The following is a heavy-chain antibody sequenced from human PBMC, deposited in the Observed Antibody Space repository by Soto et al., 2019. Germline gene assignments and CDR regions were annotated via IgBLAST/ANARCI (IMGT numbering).Heavy chain of an antibody. CDR2: IDWEDTK. V-gene: IGHV2-70*04. CDR3: ARAFYGMDV. CDR1: GFSLSGTGMP. J-gene: IGHJ6*02. Sequence: SGPTLVNPTQTLTLTCTVSGFSLSGTGMPVTWIRQPPGKALEWLARIDWEDTKLYSSSLKTRLTISRDTSKNQVVLTMTSMDPADTGTYYCARAFYGMDVWGQGTTVTVSS.